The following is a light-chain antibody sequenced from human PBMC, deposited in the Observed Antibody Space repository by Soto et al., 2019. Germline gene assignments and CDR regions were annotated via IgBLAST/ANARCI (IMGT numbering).Light chain of an antibody. J-gene: IGLJ2*01. CDR2: EVT. CDR1: SIDVGTYNL. V-gene: IGLV2-23*02. CDR3: CSYAGSQTFVV. Sequence: QSALTQPASVSGSPGQSITISCTGTSIDVGTYNLVSWYRQYPGSAPKLLLYEVTKLPSGVSSRFSGSKSGNTASLTISGLQGEDEADYFCCSYAGSQTFVVFGGGTKLTVL.